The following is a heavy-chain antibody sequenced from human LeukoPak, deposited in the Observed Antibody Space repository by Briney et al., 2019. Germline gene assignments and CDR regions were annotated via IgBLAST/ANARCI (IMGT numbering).Heavy chain of an antibody. CDR3: ARAPVSTAYLHYYSMDV. CDR2: IYSSGQS. D-gene: IGHD3-16*01. V-gene: IGHV4-39*07. CDR1: GDSISSTTDS. Sequence: SETLSLTCTVSGDSISSTTDSWGWIRQSPGTGLEWIGSIYSSGQSYYKVSLRSRVTMSVDTSKNLFSLKLTSVTAADTAVYYCARAPVSTAYLHYYSMDVWGKGTMVTVSS. J-gene: IGHJ6*03.